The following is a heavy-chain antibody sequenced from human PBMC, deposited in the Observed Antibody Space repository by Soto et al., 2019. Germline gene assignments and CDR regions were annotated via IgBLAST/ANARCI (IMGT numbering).Heavy chain of an antibody. V-gene: IGHV3-74*01. J-gene: IGHJ4*02. Sequence: GGFLRLSCAASGLTFSNYWMHWVRQAPGKGLVWVSRIKADGGSTDYADSVKGRFTVSRDNANNMLFLQMNSLRAEDTAVYYCATWAPRDDWGQGTLVTVSS. CDR2: IKADGGST. CDR3: ATWAPRDD. CDR1: GLTFSNYW. D-gene: IGHD3-16*01.